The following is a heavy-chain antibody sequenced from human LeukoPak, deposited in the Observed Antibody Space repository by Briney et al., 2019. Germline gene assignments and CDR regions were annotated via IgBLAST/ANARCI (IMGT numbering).Heavy chain of an antibody. CDR3: ARGRDSSSWYLGVVDY. D-gene: IGHD6-13*01. CDR2: IYSGGST. Sequence: PGGSLRLSCAASGFTVSSNYMSWVRQAPGKGLEWVSVIYSGGSTYYADSVKGRFTISRDNSKNTLYLQINSLRAEDTAVYYCARGRDSSSWYLGVVDYWGQGTLVTVSS. V-gene: IGHV3-66*01. CDR1: GFTVSSNY. J-gene: IGHJ4*02.